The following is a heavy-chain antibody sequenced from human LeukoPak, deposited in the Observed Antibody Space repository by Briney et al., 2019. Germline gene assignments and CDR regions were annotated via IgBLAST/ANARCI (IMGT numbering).Heavy chain of an antibody. D-gene: IGHD3-10*01. CDR3: AKYHYGSGTSLGY. J-gene: IGHJ4*02. Sequence: GGSLRLSCAASGFTFIDSWMTWVRQAPGKGLEWVANIKYDGSENYYVDSVKGRFTISRDNAKKSVSLQMNSLSAEDTAVYYCAKYHYGSGTSLGYWGQGTLVTVSS. V-gene: IGHV3-7*01. CDR1: GFTFIDSW. CDR2: IKYDGSEN.